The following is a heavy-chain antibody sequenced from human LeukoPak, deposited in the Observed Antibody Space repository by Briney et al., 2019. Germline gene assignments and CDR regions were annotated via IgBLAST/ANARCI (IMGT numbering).Heavy chain of an antibody. CDR2: IIPIFGTA. CDR1: GGTFSSYA. V-gene: IGHV1-69*05. D-gene: IGHD6-6*01. Sequence: SVKVSCKASGGTFSSYAISWVRQAPGQGLEWMGGIIPIFGTANYAQKFQGRVTITTDESTSTAYMELSSLRSEDTAVYYCARGGYSSSSAYYYYMDVWGKGTTVTVSS. CDR3: ARGGYSSSSAYYYYMDV. J-gene: IGHJ6*03.